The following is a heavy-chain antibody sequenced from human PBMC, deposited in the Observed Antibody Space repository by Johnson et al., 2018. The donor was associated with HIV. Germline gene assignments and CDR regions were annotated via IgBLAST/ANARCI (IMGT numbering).Heavy chain of an antibody. Sequence: VQLVESGGGVVRPGGSLRLSCTASGFTFDDYGMSWVRQAPGKGLEWVSGIKWNGGSTGYGDSVKGRFTISRDNVKKSLYLQMNSLRDEDTAFYYCVRDQEFCSGGRCRDAFDIWGQGTMVTVSS. CDR2: IKWNGGST. D-gene: IGHD2-15*01. J-gene: IGHJ3*02. CDR1: GFTFDDYG. V-gene: IGHV3-20*04. CDR3: VRDQEFCSGGRCRDAFDI.